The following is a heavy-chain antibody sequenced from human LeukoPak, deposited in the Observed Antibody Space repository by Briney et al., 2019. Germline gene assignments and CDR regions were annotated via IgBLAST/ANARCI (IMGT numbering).Heavy chain of an antibody. CDR1: GGSISSYY. D-gene: IGHD6-13*01. CDR2: IYTSGST. V-gene: IGHV4-4*07. CDR3: AREKHGWDSSSWGDEVYYYYYMDV. Sequence: PPETLSLTCTVSGGSISSYYWSWIRQPAGKGLEWIGRIYTSGSTNYNPSLKSRVTMSVDTSKNQFSLKLSSVTAADTAVYYCAREKHGWDSSSWGDEVYYYYYMDVWGKGTTVTVSS. J-gene: IGHJ6*03.